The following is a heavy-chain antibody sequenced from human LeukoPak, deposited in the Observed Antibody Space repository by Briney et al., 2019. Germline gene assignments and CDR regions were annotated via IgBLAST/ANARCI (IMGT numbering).Heavy chain of an antibody. CDR1: GFTFSNYA. CDR2: IGGSGAGT. Sequence: HPGGSLRLSCAASGFTFSNYAMNWVRQAPGKGLEWVSTIGGSGAGTYYADSVKGRFTISRDNAKNTVYLQMNSLRTEDTAVYYCARGLPNYYGMDVWGQGTTVTVSS. V-gene: IGHV3-23*01. CDR3: ARGLPNYYGMDV. J-gene: IGHJ6*02.